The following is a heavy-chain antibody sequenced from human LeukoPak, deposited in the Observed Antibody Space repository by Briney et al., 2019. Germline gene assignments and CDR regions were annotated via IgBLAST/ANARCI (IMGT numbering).Heavy chain of an antibody. V-gene: IGHV3-30-3*01. CDR3: ASSRLIAAAGIGY. J-gene: IGHJ4*02. Sequence: GGSLRLSCAASGFTFSSYAMHWVRQAPGKGLEWVAVISYDGSNKYYADSVKGRFTISRDNAKNTLYLQMNSLRAEDTAVYYCASSRLIAAAGIGYWGQGTLVTVSS. CDR1: GFTFSSYA. D-gene: IGHD6-13*01. CDR2: ISYDGSNK.